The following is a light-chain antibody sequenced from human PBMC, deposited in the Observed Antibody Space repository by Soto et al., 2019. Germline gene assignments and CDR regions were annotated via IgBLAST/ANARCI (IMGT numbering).Light chain of an antibody. CDR1: ISDIRGYNY. J-gene: IGLJ1*01. CDR2: DVS. Sequence: QSALTQPASVSGSPGQSITISCTETISDIRGYNYVSWYQQHPGRAPKVMISDVSNRPSGVSYRLPGSKSGNTASLTISGLQAEDEADYYCSSYKSSSNYVFGTGTKGTV. V-gene: IGLV2-14*01. CDR3: SSYKSSSNYV.